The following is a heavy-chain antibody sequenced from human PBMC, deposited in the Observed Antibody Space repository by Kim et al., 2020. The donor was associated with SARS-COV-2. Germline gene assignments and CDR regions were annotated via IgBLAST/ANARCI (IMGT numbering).Heavy chain of an antibody. CDR1: GFTFSSYA. V-gene: IGHV3-23*01. Sequence: GGSLRLSCAASGFTFSSYAMSWVRQAPGKGLEWVSAISGSGGSTYYADSVKGRFTISRDNSKNTLYLQMNSLRAEDTAVYYCAKSRLGNPRLCYFDYWGQGTLVTVSS. CDR2: ISGSGGST. J-gene: IGHJ4*02. D-gene: IGHD1-26*01. CDR3: AKSRLGNPRLCYFDY.